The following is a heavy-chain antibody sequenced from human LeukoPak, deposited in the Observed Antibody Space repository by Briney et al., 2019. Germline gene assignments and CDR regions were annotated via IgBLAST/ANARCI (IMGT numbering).Heavy chain of an antibody. D-gene: IGHD3-3*01. J-gene: IGHJ6*02. CDR2: ISGSGSST. V-gene: IGHV3-23*01. Sequence: GGSLILSCAASGFTFTNYAMSWVRQAPGKGLEWVSVISGSGSSTYYADSVKGRFTISRDNSKNTLYLQMNSLRAEDTAVYYCAKDEYYDFWSGSDVWGQGTTVTVSS. CDR1: GFTFTNYA. CDR3: AKDEYYDFWSGSDV.